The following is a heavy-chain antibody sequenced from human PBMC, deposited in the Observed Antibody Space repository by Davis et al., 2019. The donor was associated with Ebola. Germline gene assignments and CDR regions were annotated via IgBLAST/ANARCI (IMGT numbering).Heavy chain of an antibody. CDR1: GGSISSYY. Sequence: MPSETLSLTCTVSGGSISSYYWSWIRQPPGKGLEWIGYIYYGGSTYYNPSLKSRVTISVDTSKNQFSLKLSSVTAADTAVYYCASSSSGWYGDYFDYWGQGTLVTVPS. CDR3: ASSSSGWYGDYFDY. V-gene: IGHV4-59*08. D-gene: IGHD6-19*01. J-gene: IGHJ4*02. CDR2: IYYGGST.